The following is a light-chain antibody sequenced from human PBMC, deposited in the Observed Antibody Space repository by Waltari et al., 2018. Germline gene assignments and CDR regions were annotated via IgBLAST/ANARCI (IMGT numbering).Light chain of an antibody. V-gene: IGLV1-44*01. J-gene: IGLJ3*02. CDR3: ASWDDSLNGPV. CDR2: RNN. CDR1: SSNIGTNT. Sequence: QSVLTQPPSASGTPGQRVIISCSGSSSNIGTNTVNWYQQLPGMAPKVLIHRNNRGPEGVPGRFSGPKSGTSASLAISGLQSADESTYYCASWDDSLNGPVFGGGTKLTVL.